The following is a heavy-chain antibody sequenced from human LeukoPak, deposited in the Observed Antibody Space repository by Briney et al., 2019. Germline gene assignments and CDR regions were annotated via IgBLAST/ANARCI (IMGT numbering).Heavy chain of an antibody. J-gene: IGHJ4*02. D-gene: IGHD3-22*01. V-gene: IGHV4-59*11. CDR1: GVPISSHY. CDR2: IYYSGST. Sequence: SSETLSLTGTVSGVPISSHYWSWMRQPPGKELEGMGNIYYSGSTNYNPSLKSRVTISVEKSKNQFSLKLSSVTAADTAVYYCAREALNAYDSSGYYAWGQGTLVTVSS. CDR3: AREALNAYDSSGYYA.